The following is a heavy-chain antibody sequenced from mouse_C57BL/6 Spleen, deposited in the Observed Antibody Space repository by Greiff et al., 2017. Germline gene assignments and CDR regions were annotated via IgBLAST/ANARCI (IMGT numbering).Heavy chain of an antibody. Sequence: VQLQQPGAELVRPGTSVKLSCKASGYTFTSYWMHWVKQRPGQGLEWIGVIDPSDSYTNYNQKFKGKATLTVDTSSSTAYMQLSSLTSEDSAVYYCARRGMITNYYAMEYGGQGTSVTVSS. CDR2: IDPSDSYT. J-gene: IGHJ4*01. CDR3: ARRGMITNYYAMEY. D-gene: IGHD2-4*01. CDR1: GYTFTSYW. V-gene: IGHV1-59*01.